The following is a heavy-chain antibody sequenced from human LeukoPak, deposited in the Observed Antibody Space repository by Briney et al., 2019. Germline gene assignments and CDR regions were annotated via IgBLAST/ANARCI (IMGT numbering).Heavy chain of an antibody. J-gene: IGHJ6*02. CDR3: AKDTTDVAAAGGGMDV. CDR2: IKQDGSEK. CDR1: GFTFSSYW. Sequence: GGSLRLSCAASGFTFSSYWMSWVRQAPGKGLEWVANIKQDGSEKYYVDSVKGRFTISRDNAKNSLYLQMNSLRAEDTAVYYCAKDTTDVAAAGGGMDVWGRGTSVTVSS. V-gene: IGHV3-7*01. D-gene: IGHD6-13*01.